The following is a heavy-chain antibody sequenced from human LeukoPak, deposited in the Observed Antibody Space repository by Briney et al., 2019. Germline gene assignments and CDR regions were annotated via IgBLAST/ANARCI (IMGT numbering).Heavy chain of an antibody. J-gene: IGHJ3*02. D-gene: IGHD3-22*01. Sequence: PGGSLRLSCAASGFTFSSYSMNWVRQAPGKGLEWVSSISSSSSYIYYADSVKGRFTISRDNAKNSLYLQMNSLRAEDTAVYYCARDLASSGAGTDAFDIWGQGTMVTVSS. V-gene: IGHV3-21*01. CDR1: GFTFSSYS. CDR3: ARDLASSGAGTDAFDI. CDR2: ISSSSSYI.